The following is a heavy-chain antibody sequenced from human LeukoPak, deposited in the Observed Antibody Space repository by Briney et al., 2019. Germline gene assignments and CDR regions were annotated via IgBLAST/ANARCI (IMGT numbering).Heavy chain of an antibody. V-gene: IGHV5-51*01. CDR1: GYSFTTYW. J-gene: IGHJ6*02. D-gene: IGHD6-6*01. CDR3: ARHRQRFYSYYGIDV. CDR2: IYPGDSDT. Sequence: GESLKISCKGSGYSFTTYWIGWVRQVPGKGLEWMGIIYPGDSDTRYSPSFQGQVTISADKSISTAYLQWSSLKASDTAMYYCARHRQRFYSYYGIDVWGQGTTVTVSS.